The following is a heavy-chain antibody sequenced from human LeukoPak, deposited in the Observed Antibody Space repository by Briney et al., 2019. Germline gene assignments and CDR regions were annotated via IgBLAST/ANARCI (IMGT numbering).Heavy chain of an antibody. CDR2: MNQDGSEK. D-gene: IGHD3-16*01. J-gene: IGHJ6*02. CDR1: GFTYSDYR. V-gene: IGHV3-7*01. Sequence: PGGSLRLSCAASGFTYSDYRMSWVRQAPGKGLEWVANMNQDGSEKDYVDSVKGRFTISRDNARNSLYLQMGSLRAEDTAVYYCATYTHWVAGDVWGQGTTVTVSS. CDR3: ATYTHWVAGDV.